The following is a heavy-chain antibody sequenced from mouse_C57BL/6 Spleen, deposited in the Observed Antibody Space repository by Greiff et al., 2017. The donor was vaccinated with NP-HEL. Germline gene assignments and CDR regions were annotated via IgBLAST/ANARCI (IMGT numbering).Heavy chain of an antibody. V-gene: IGHV1-52*01. J-gene: IGHJ2*01. D-gene: IGHD2-4*01. CDR1: GYTFTSYW. CDR2: IDPSDGGT. CDR3: ARANYDYYFDY. Sequence: VQLQQPGAELVRPGSSVKLSCKASGYTFTSYWMHWVKQRPIQGLEWIGNIDPSDGGTHYNQKFKDKATLTVDKSSSTAYMQLRSLTSEDSAVYYCARANYDYYFDYWGQGTTLTVSS.